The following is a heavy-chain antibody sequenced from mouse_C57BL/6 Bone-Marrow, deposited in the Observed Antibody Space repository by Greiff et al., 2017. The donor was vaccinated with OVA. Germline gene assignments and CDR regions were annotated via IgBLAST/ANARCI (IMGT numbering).Heavy chain of an antibody. D-gene: IGHD1-1*01. CDR2: LDPENGDT. J-gene: IGHJ3*01. V-gene: IGHV14-4*01. CDR1: PPTPHYYY. Sequence: VQRQQSGAELVRPGASVKLSCTASPPTPHYYYMHWVQQRPEQGLEWIGWLDPENGDTEYASKFQGKATITADTSSNTAYLQLSSLTSEDTAVYYCTPPYYGSRAWFAYWGQGTLVTVSA. CDR3: TPPYYGSRAWFAY.